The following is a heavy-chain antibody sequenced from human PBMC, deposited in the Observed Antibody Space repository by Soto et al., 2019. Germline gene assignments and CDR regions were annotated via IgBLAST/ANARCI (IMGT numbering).Heavy chain of an antibody. J-gene: IGHJ3*02. CDR3: ARRKRAFDI. CDR2: IYYSGST. V-gene: IGHV4-61*01. CDR1: GGSVSSGSYY. Sequence: EPLSLTCTVSGGSVSSGSYYWSWIRQPPGKGLEWIGYIYYSGSTNYNPSLKSRVTISVDTSKNQFSLKLSSVTAADTAVYYCARRKRAFDIWGQGTMVTVSS.